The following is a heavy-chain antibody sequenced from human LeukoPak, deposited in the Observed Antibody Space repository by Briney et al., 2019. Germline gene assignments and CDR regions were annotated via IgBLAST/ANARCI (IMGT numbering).Heavy chain of an antibody. CDR1: GFTFTSSA. J-gene: IGHJ4*02. CDR2: IVVGSGNT. D-gene: IGHD2-2*01. Sequence: ASVKVSCKASGFTFTSSAMRWVRQARGQRLEWIGWIVVGSGNTNYAQKFQGRVTITRDMSTSTVYMELSSLRSEDTAVYYCAAGPPLAATPFDYWGQGTLVTVSS. V-gene: IGHV1-58*02. CDR3: AAGPPLAATPFDY.